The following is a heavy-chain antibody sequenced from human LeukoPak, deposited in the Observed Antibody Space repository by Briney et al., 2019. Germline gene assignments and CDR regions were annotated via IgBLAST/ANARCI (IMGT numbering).Heavy chain of an antibody. Sequence: SSETLSLTCAVYGGSFIPYYWSWIRQTPGKGLKWIGEINHSGSTNYNPSLKSRVTISVDTSKNQFSLKLSSVTAADTAVYYCARGGFYCGGDCYVDYWGQGTLVTVSS. CDR2: INHSGST. CDR1: GGSFIPYY. CDR3: ARGGFYCGGDCYVDY. V-gene: IGHV4-34*01. D-gene: IGHD2-21*02. J-gene: IGHJ4*02.